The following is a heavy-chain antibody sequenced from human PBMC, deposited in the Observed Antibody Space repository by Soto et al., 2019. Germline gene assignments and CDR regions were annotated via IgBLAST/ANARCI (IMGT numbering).Heavy chain of an antibody. CDR2: IYYSGGT. Sequence: QLLESGPGLVKPSETLSLTCTVSGGSISTSNYYWGWIRQPPGKGLEWIGSIYYSGGTYYNLSLKSRVTISVDTSKNQFSLKLSSVTAADTAVYYCARFHDYGDRGSYFDYWGQGTLVTVSS. D-gene: IGHD4-17*01. J-gene: IGHJ4*02. CDR1: GGSISTSNYY. V-gene: IGHV4-39*01. CDR3: ARFHDYGDRGSYFDY.